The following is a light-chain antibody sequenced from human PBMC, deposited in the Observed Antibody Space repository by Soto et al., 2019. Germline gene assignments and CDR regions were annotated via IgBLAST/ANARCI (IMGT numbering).Light chain of an antibody. V-gene: IGLV2-14*03. CDR1: SNDVGCYDY. Sequence: QSVLTQPASVSGSPGQSITISCTGTSNDVGCYDYVTWYQHHPGKAPKLLIYDVINRPSGISDRFSASKSGNTASLTISGLQAEDEAQYYCSSYTSRATLVFGGGTKLTVL. CDR3: SSYTSRATLV. J-gene: IGLJ2*01. CDR2: DVI.